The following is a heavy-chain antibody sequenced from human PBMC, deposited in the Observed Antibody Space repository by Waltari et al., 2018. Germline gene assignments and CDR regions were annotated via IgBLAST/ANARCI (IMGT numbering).Heavy chain of an antibody. CDR3: AKDRGYCSGGSCYSDY. CDR1: GFTFSSYA. Sequence: EVQLLESGGGLVQPGGSLRLSCAASGFTFSSYAMSWVRQAPGKGLEWVSAISGSGGSTYYADSVKGRFTISRDNSKNTLYLQMNSLRAEDTAVYYCAKDRGYCSGGSCYSDYWGQGTLVTVSS. V-gene: IGHV3-23*01. CDR2: ISGSGGST. J-gene: IGHJ4*02. D-gene: IGHD2-15*01.